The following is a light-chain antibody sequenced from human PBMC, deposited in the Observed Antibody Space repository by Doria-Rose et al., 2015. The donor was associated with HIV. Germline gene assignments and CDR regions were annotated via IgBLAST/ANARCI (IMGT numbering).Light chain of an antibody. Sequence: TQSPPSLSASVGDRVTITCRASQGIGNSLAWYQQNPGKAPKLLLYAASRLESGVPSRFSGSGSGTDYTLTISSLQPEEFATYFCQQYYSTPYTFGQGTKLEIK. J-gene: IGKJ2*01. CDR2: AAS. V-gene: IGKV1-NL1*01. CDR1: QGIGNS. CDR3: QQYYSTPYT.